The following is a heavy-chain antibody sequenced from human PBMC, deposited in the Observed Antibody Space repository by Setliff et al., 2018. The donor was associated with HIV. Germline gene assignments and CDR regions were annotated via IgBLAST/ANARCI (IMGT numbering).Heavy chain of an antibody. Sequence: ASVKVSCKAAGGTFSGHAINWVRQAPGRGVEWMVEIIPLFGTADYAQKFQGRVSITADASTSTSYMELSSLRSDDTAVYYCARDNYYDSSGAIGYWGQGTLVTVSS. CDR1: GGTFSGHA. D-gene: IGHD3-22*01. CDR2: IIPLFGTA. CDR3: ARDNYYDSSGAIGY. J-gene: IGHJ4*02. V-gene: IGHV1-69*13.